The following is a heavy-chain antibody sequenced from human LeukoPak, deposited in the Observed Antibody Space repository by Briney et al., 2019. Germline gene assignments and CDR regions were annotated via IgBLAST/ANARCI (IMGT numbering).Heavy chain of an antibody. V-gene: IGHV3-7*05. CDR2: IKQDGSEK. D-gene: IGHD6-19*01. Sequence: GGSLRLSCAVFEFSFSNYWMSWVRQAPGRGLEWEAIIKQDGSEKYYVDSVKGRFTISRDNAQNSLYLQMSSLRAEDTAVYYCATASRSGLKAYWGQGTLVTVSS. CDR3: ATASRSGLKAY. CDR1: EFSFSNYW. J-gene: IGHJ4*02.